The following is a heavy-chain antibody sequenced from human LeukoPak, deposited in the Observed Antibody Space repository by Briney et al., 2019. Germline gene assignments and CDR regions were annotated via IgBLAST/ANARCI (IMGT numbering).Heavy chain of an antibody. D-gene: IGHD3-22*01. Sequence: ASVKVSCKASGYTFTDCYIHWVRQAPGQGLEWMGWINPYSGGTNYAQKFQGRVTVTRDTSISTAYMELSRLRSDDTAVYYCARGESHITLIVVVQRKFDPWGQGTLVTVSS. V-gene: IGHV1-2*02. J-gene: IGHJ5*02. CDR2: INPYSGGT. CDR1: GYTFTDCY. CDR3: ARGESHITLIVVVQRKFDP.